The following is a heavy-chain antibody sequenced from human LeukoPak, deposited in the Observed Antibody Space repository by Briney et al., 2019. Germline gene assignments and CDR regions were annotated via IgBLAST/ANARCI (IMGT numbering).Heavy chain of an antibody. Sequence: ASVKVSCKTSGYVFTSFYIHWVRQAPGQGLEWMGVIYPHGGETDRAQKFQGRLTMTGDTSTSTVYMELSGLRSDDTAIYYCAREEHGGNHDYWGQGTLVTVTS. CDR3: AREEHGGNHDY. CDR2: IYPHGGET. D-gene: IGHD4-23*01. CDR1: GYVFTSFY. J-gene: IGHJ4*02. V-gene: IGHV1-46*01.